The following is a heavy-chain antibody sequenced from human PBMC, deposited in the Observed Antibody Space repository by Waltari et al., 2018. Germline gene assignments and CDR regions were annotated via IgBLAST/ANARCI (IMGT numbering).Heavy chain of an antibody. CDR1: GGSISSSSYY. Sequence: QLQLQESGPGLVKPSETLSLTCTVSGGSISSSSYYWGWIRQPPGKGLEWIGSIYYSGSTYYNPSLKSRVTISVDTSKNQFSLKLRSVTAADTAVYYCASSLPGAFDIWGQGTMVTVSS. CDR3: ASSLPGAFDI. J-gene: IGHJ3*02. CDR2: IYYSGST. V-gene: IGHV4-39*01.